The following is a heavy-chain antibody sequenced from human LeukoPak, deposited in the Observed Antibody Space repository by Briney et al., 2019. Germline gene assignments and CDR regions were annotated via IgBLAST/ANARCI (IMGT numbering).Heavy chain of an antibody. D-gene: IGHD4-17*01. Sequence: SETLSLTCAVYGGSFSGYYWSWIRQPPGKGLEWIGEINHSGSTNYNPSLKSRVTISVDTSKNQFSLKLSSVTAADTAVYYCARGDYEGIYYWGQGTLVTVSS. V-gene: IGHV4-34*01. CDR1: GGSFSGYY. J-gene: IGHJ4*02. CDR2: INHSGST. CDR3: ARGDYEGIYY.